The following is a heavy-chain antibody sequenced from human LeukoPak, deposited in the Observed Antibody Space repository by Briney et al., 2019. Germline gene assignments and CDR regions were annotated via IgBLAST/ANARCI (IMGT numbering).Heavy chain of an antibody. Sequence: ASVKVSCKASGYTFTGYYMHWVRQAPGQGLEWMGWINPNSGGTNYAQKFQGRVTMTRDTSISTAYMELSRLRSDDTAVYYCARDIVVVVAATGWFDPWGQRTLVTVSS. D-gene: IGHD2-15*01. V-gene: IGHV1-2*02. CDR1: GYTFTGYY. CDR2: INPNSGGT. J-gene: IGHJ5*02. CDR3: ARDIVVVVAATGWFDP.